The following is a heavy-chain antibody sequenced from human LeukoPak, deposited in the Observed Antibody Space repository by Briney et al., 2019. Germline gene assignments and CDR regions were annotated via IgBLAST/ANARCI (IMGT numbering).Heavy chain of an antibody. V-gene: IGHV1-69*05. J-gene: IGHJ4*02. CDR3: ARVNRYYYDSSGPLSYFDY. CDR2: IIPIFGTA. Sequence: SVKVSCKASGGTLSSYAISWVRQAPGQGLEWMGGIIPIFGTANYAQKFQGRVTITTDESTSTAYMELSSLRSEDTAVYYCARVNRYYYDSSGPLSYFDYWGQGTLVTVSS. D-gene: IGHD3-22*01. CDR1: GGTLSSYA.